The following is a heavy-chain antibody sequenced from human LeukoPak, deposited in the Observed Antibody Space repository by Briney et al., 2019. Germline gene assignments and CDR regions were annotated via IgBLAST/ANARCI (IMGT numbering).Heavy chain of an antibody. CDR3: ARDFPSDYYDSSGPIFDY. CDR1: GFTFSSYS. V-gene: IGHV3-48*01. D-gene: IGHD3-22*01. CDR2: ISGSSSPI. J-gene: IGHJ4*02. Sequence: GGSLRLSCAASGFTFSSYSMNWVRQAPGKGLEWVSYISGSSSPIYYADSVKGRFTISRDNAKNSLYLQMNSLRAEDTAVYYCARDFPSDYYDSSGPIFDYWGQGTLVTVSS.